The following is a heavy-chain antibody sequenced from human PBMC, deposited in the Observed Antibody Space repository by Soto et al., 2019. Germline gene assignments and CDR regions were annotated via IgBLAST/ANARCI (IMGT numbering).Heavy chain of an antibody. Sequence: ASVKVSCKASGYTFTSSGISWARQAPGQGIEWMGWISAYNGNTNYAQKLQGRVTMTTDTPTSTAYMELRSLRSDDTAVYYCARDGYCSGGSSDIADFDSWGQGTEVTVSS. V-gene: IGHV1-18*01. CDR1: GYTFTSSG. D-gene: IGHD2-15*01. CDR2: ISAYNGNT. CDR3: ARDGYCSGGSSDIADFDS. J-gene: IGHJ4*01.